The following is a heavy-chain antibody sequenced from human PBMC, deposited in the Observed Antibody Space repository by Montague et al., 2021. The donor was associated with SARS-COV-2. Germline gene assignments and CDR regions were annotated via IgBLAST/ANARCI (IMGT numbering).Heavy chain of an antibody. CDR1: GFTFSSYA. Sequence: SLSLFCAASGFTFSSYAMHWVRQALGKGLEWVAVISYDGINKYYADSVKGRFTISRDNSKNTLYLQMNSLRAEDMAVYYCARDPDYGYSVGIDYWGQGTLVTVSS. J-gene: IGHJ4*02. CDR2: ISYDGINK. V-gene: IGHV3-30*04. D-gene: IGHD4-17*01. CDR3: ARDPDYGYSVGIDY.